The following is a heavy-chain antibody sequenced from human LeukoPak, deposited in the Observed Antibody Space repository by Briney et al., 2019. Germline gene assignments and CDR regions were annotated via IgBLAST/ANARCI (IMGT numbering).Heavy chain of an antibody. V-gene: IGHV4-4*02. CDR3: ASGGVDFWSGYGNY. CDR1: GGSISSSNW. D-gene: IGHD3-3*01. CDR2: IYHSGST. J-gene: IGHJ4*02. Sequence: SETLSLTCAVSGGSISSSNWWSWIRQPPGKGLEWIGEIYHSGSTNYNPSLKSRVTISVDKSKTQFSLKLSSVTAADTAVYYCASGGVDFWSGYGNYWGQGTLVTVSS.